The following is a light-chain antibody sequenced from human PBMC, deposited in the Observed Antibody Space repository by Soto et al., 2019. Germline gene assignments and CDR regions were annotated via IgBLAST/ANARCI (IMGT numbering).Light chain of an antibody. CDR3: ATWDDDLNAAV. CDR1: SSNIGTNT. J-gene: IGLJ7*01. V-gene: IGLV1-44*01. Sequence: QSVLTQPPSASGTPGQRVSISCSGGSSNIGTNTVNWYQHLPGTAPKLLIYINDQRPSGVPGRFSASTSGTSASLAISGLQSDDEADYYCATWDDDLNAAVFGGGTQLTVL. CDR2: IND.